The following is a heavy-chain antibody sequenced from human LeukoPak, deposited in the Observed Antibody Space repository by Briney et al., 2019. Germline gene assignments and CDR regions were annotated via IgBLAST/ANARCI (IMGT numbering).Heavy chain of an antibody. D-gene: IGHD3-22*01. V-gene: IGHV1-18*01. Sequence: ASVKVSCKASGYTFTSYGISWVRQAPGQGLEWMGWISAYNGNTNYAQKLQGRVTMTTDTSTSTAYLELRSLRSDDKAVFYCARGDSSGSLFDYWGQGTLVTVSS. CDR3: ARGDSSGSLFDY. CDR1: GYTFTSYG. CDR2: ISAYNGNT. J-gene: IGHJ4*02.